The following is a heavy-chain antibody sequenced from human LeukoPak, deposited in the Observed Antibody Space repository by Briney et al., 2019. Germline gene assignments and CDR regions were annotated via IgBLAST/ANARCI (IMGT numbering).Heavy chain of an antibody. D-gene: IGHD6-19*01. CDR2: ISWNGADI. V-gene: IGHV3-9*01. CDR3: AKDTGITGAGKEENGMDV. CDR1: GFTFDHYA. Sequence: GRSLRLSCAASGFTFDHYAMYWVRLGPGKGLEWVSGISWNGADIGYADSVKGRFIISRDNAKNSLYLQMNSLRTEDTALYYCAKDTGITGAGKEENGMDVWGQGTTVTVSS. J-gene: IGHJ6*02.